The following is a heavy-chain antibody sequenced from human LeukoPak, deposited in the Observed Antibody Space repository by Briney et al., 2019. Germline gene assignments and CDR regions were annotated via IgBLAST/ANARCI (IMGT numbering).Heavy chain of an antibody. CDR3: ARGYYDILTGYYLGAFDI. V-gene: IGHV4-59*01. J-gene: IGHJ3*02. CDR2: IYSSGST. D-gene: IGHD3-9*01. Sequence: SETLSLTCNVSGGSIRGYYWSWIRQPPGKGLEWIGYIYSSGSTNYNPSLKSRVTMSVDTSKNQFSLKVSSVTAADTAVYYCARGYYDILTGYYLGAFDIWGQGTMVTVSS. CDR1: GGSIRGYY.